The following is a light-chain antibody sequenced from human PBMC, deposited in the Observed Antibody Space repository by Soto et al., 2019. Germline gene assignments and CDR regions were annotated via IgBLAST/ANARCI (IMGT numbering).Light chain of an antibody. CDR3: QQRSNWPRT. J-gene: IGKJ1*01. V-gene: IGKV3-11*01. Sequence: EIVLTQSPATLSLSPGERSGLSCRASQSVSSYLAWYQQKPGQAPRLLIYDASNRATGIPARFSGSGSGTDFTLTISSLEPEDFAVYYCQQRSNWPRTFGQGTKV. CDR1: QSVSSY. CDR2: DAS.